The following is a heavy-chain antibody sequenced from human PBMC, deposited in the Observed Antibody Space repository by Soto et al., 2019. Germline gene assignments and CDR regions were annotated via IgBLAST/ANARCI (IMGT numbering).Heavy chain of an antibody. CDR2: ITPMIGTT. CDR3: ARYVSVMTSVFGF. CDR1: GGTFYTYA. Sequence: QVHLVQSGAEGKRPGSSVRVSCRASGGTFYTYAFTWVRQAPGQGLEWMGGITPMIGTTKYAQKFHGRVTCSADASASTAYMDLSNLGSADTAVYYCARYVSVMTSVFGFWGQGTLITVSS. V-gene: IGHV1-69*01. J-gene: IGHJ4*02. D-gene: IGHD3-10*01.